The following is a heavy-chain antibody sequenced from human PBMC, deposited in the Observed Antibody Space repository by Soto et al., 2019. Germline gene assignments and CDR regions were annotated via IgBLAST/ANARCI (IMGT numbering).Heavy chain of an antibody. CDR1: RFSFSNYA. V-gene: IGHV3-23*01. D-gene: IGHD4-17*01. Sequence: EVQLLESGGRLVPPGGSLRLSCAGSRFSFSNYAMTWARQAPGEGLEWVSSITGSGGGTTYADSVKGRFTISRDNSKNILYLQMDSLRADDTAVYYCSTDPSGAYIGAFDNWGKGTMVTVSS. CDR2: ITGSGGGT. J-gene: IGHJ3*02. CDR3: STDPSGAYIGAFDN.